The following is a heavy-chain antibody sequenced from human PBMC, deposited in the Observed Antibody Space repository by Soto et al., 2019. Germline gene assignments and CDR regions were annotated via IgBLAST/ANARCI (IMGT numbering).Heavy chain of an antibody. CDR1: GFALSDSA. Sequence: EVQLVESGGGLVQPGGSLKLSCAASGFALSDSAIHWVRQASGKGLEWVGRIRSKVNSYATIYAESVKGRFTISRDDSMSTIYLQMISLKVEDTAVYYCTRRRDWTAMDPLDYWGQGTLVTVSS. V-gene: IGHV3-73*02. D-gene: IGHD5-18*01. J-gene: IGHJ4*02. CDR3: TRRRDWTAMDPLDY. CDR2: IRSKVNSYAT.